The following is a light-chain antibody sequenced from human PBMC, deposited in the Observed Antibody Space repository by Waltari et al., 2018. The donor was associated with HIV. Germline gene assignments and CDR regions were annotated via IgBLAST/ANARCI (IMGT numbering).Light chain of an antibody. CDR2: RNN. V-gene: IGLV1-47*01. CDR3: AAWDDSLSGWV. CDR1: SSNIGLNY. J-gene: IGLJ3*02. Sequence: QSVLTQPPSASGTPGQRVTISCSGCSSNIGLNYIYWYQQLPGTPPKLLIYRNNQRPSGVPDRFSGSKSGTSASLAISGLRSEDEADYSCAAWDDSLSGWVFGGGTKLTVL.